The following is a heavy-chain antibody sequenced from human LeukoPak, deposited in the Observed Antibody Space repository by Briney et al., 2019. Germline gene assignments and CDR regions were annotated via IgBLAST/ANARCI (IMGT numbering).Heavy chain of an antibody. CDR1: GFIFRNYW. CDR3: ARDDYGDRPIDY. D-gene: IGHD4-17*01. Sequence: GGSLRLSCAASGFIFRNYWMTWVRQAPGKGLEWVANIKPDGSERNYVDSVKGRFTISIDSAKKSVYLQMSSLRAEDTAVYYCARDDYGDRPIDYWGQGTLVTVSS. J-gene: IGHJ4*02. V-gene: IGHV3-7*01. CDR2: IKPDGSER.